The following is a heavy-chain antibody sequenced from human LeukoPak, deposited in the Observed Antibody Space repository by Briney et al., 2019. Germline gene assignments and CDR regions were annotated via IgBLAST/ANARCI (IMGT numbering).Heavy chain of an antibody. CDR1: GFTFSSFA. Sequence: PGASLRLSCAASGFTFSSFAMHWVRQAPGKGLEWVAVISYDGNNKYYADSVKGRFTISRDNSKNTLYLQMNSLRPEDTAVYYCTRGNFGVAPNIDYWGQGTLVTVSS. D-gene: IGHD3-3*01. J-gene: IGHJ4*02. CDR3: TRGNFGVAPNIDY. V-gene: IGHV3-30-3*01. CDR2: ISYDGNNK.